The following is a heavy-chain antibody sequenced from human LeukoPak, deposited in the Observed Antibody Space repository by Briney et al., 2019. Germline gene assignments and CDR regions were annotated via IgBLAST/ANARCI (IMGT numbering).Heavy chain of an antibody. D-gene: IGHD6-19*01. CDR1: GGSISSGGYS. J-gene: IGHJ6*03. Sequence: PSQTLSLTCAVSGGSISSGGYSWSWIRQPPGTGLEWIGYIYYSGSTYYNPSLKSRVTISVDTSKNQFSLKLSSVTAADTAVYYCARHQWLPYYYYYYMDVWGKGTTVTISS. V-gene: IGHV4-30-4*07. CDR3: ARHQWLPYYYYYYMDV. CDR2: IYYSGST.